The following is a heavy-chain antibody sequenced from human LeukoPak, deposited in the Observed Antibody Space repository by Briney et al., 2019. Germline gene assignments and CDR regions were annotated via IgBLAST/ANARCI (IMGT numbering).Heavy chain of an antibody. CDR2: IKQDGSEK. CDR3: ASFVPDH. D-gene: IGHD3-3*01. CDR1: GFTFSTYW. V-gene: IGHV3-7*01. J-gene: IGHJ5*02. Sequence: GGSLRLSCATSGFTFSTYWMTWVRQAPGKGLEWVANIKQDGSEKNYVDSVRGRFTISRDNAKSSLYLQMNSLRAEDTAVYYCASFVPDHWGQGTLVTASS.